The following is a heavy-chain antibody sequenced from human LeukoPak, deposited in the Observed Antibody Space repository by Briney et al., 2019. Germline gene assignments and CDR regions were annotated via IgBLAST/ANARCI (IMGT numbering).Heavy chain of an antibody. CDR2: ITNDGSST. Sequence: GGSLRLFYGACGLTFSSYWVLCVRHARGKGLVWGSRITNDGSSTTYADSVRGRFTISRDNAKNMLYLQGISLRAKATAVYYGAPQQGAHPAYWGQATLASAPS. D-gene: IGHD6-13*01. CDR1: GLTFSSYW. CDR3: APQQGAHPAY. V-gene: IGHV3-74*01. J-gene: IGHJ1*01.